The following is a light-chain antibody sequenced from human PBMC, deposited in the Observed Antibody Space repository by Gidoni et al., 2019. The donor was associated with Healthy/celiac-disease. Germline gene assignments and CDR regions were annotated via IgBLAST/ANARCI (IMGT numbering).Light chain of an antibody. J-gene: IGKJ1*01. Sequence: DIQMTQYPSSLSASVGDRVTITCRARQSISSYLNWYQQKPGKAPKLLIYAASSLQSGVPSRFSGSGSGTDFTLTISSRQPEDFATYYCQQSYSTPKTFGQGTKLEIK. CDR2: AAS. CDR1: QSISSY. CDR3: QQSYSTPKT. V-gene: IGKV1-39*01.